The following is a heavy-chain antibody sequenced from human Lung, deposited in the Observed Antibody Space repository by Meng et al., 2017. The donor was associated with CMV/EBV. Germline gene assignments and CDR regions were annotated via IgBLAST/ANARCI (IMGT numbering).Heavy chain of an antibody. CDR2: IKQDGSEK. V-gene: IGHV3-7*01. J-gene: IGHJ4*02. D-gene: IGHD2-2*01. CDR1: GFTFNTYW. CDR3: ARDPRVKSYVVVPAASNY. Sequence: GEXXKISCVASGFTFNTYWMSWVRQAPGKGLEWVANIKQDGSEKYYVGSVKGRFTISRDNAKNSLYLQMNSLRAEDTAVYYCARDPRVKSYVVVPAASNYXGPGTMVTVS.